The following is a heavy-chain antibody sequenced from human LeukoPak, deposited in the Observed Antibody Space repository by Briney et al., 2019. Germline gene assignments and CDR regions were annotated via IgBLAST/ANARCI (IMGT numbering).Heavy chain of an antibody. CDR2: ISGSGGDT. J-gene: IGHJ4*02. D-gene: IGHD1-26*01. CDR3: AKGQQSGSYSSSDY. Sequence: GGSLRLSCAASGFTFSTYTMNWVRQAPGNGLEWVSVISGSGGDTYYADSVKGRFTISRDNSKNTLYLQMNSLRAEDTAVYHCAKGQQSGSYSSSDYWGQGTLVTVSS. CDR1: GFTFSTYT. V-gene: IGHV3-23*01.